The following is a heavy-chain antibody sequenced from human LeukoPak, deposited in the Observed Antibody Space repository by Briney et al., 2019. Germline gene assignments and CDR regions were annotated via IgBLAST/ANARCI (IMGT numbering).Heavy chain of an antibody. CDR1: GFTFNSYG. D-gene: IGHD3-22*01. V-gene: IGHV3-23*01. Sequence: GGSLRLSCAASGFTFNSYGMHWVRQAPGKGLEWVSAISGSGGSTYYADSVKGRFTISRDNSKNTLYLQMNSLRAEDTAVYYCAKAITYYYDSSGLAPWGQGTLVTVSS. J-gene: IGHJ5*02. CDR2: ISGSGGST. CDR3: AKAITYYYDSSGLAP.